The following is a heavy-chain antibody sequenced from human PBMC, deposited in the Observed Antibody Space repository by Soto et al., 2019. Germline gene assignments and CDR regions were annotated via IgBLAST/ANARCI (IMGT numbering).Heavy chain of an antibody. Sequence: PGGSLRLSCAASGFTFSSYSINWVRQAPGKGLEWVSSISSSSTLIYYADSVKGRFTISRDNAKNSLYLQMNSLRAEDTAVYYCAKDQGSSWYEIDYWGQGTLVTVSS. CDR2: ISSSSTLI. CDR3: AKDQGSSWYEIDY. D-gene: IGHD6-13*01. J-gene: IGHJ4*02. V-gene: IGHV3-21*04. CDR1: GFTFSSYS.